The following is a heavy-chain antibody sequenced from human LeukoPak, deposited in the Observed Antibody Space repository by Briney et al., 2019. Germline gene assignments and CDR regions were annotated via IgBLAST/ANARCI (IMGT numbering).Heavy chain of an antibody. D-gene: IGHD3-10*01. Sequence: PSETLSLTCTVSGGSISSYYWSWIRQPPGKGLEWIGYIYYSGSTNYNPSLKSRVTISVDTSKNQFSLKLSSVTAADTAVYYCAREEGWGDYFDYWGQGTLVTVSS. CDR2: IYYSGST. V-gene: IGHV4-59*12. CDR3: AREEGWGDYFDY. J-gene: IGHJ4*02. CDR1: GGSISSYY.